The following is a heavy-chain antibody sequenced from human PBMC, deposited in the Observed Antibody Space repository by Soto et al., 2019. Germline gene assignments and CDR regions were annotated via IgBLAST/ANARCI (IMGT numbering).Heavy chain of an antibody. CDR2: ISYDGSNK. Sequence: QPGGSLRLSCAASGFTFSSYGMHWVRQAPGKGLEWVAVISYDGSNKYYADSVKGRFTISRDNSKNTLYLQMNSLRAEDTAVYYCAKEGDIVVDNTTGMDVWGQGTTVTVSS. CDR3: AKEGDIVVDNTTGMDV. V-gene: IGHV3-30*18. J-gene: IGHJ6*02. CDR1: GFTFSSYG. D-gene: IGHD2-2*01.